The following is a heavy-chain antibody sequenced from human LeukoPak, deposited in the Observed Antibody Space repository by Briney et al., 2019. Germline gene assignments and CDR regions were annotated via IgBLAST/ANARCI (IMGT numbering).Heavy chain of an antibody. V-gene: IGHV1-2*02. CDR1: GYTFTDYY. J-gene: IGHJ4*02. Sequence: ASVKVSCKASGYTFTDYYINCVRQAPGQGLKWMGYIYPKSGDTKYAQKFQGRVTMTRDTSITTAYMELTRLTSDDTAVYSCATIEGGAGTDWGQGTLVTVSS. D-gene: IGHD6-19*01. CDR3: ATIEGGAGTD. CDR2: IYPKSGDT.